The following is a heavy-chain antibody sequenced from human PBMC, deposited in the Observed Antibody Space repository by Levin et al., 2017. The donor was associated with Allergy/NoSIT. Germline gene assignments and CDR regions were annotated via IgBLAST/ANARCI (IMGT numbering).Heavy chain of an antibody. V-gene: IGHV4-4*07. CDR1: GASISSYY. CDR2: ISTSGSS. D-gene: IGHD2-15*01. J-gene: IGHJ4*02. CDR3: GRGSNSGGWIQPLDF. Sequence: SETLSLTCTVSGASISSYYWNWIRQPAGKGLEWIGRISTSGSSNYNPSLKGRVTMSVDTSSNQVSLKLSSMTAADTAGYYCGRGSNSGGWIQPLDFWGQGTLVTVSS.